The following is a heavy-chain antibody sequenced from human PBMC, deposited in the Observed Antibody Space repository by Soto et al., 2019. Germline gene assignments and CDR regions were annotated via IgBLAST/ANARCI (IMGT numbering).Heavy chain of an antibody. CDR1: GGRFSSDV. CDR3: ARGGGKYPYYFDY. CDR2: IIPMLGTA. V-gene: IGHV1-69*01. D-gene: IGHD2-2*01. J-gene: IGHJ4*02. Sequence: QVQLVQSGAEVKKSGSSVKVSCKASGGRFSSDVISWVRQAPGQGLEWMGGIIPMLGTADYAQKFQGRVTITADESTSTAYMELSSLRSEETAVFYCARGGGKYPYYFDYWGQGTLVTVSS.